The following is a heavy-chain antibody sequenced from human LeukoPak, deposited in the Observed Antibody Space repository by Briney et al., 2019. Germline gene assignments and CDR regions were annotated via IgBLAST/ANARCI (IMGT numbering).Heavy chain of an antibody. CDR3: AREERDSSGYYPGY. D-gene: IGHD3-22*01. Sequence: PSQTVSLTCTVSGGSISSGDYYWSWIRQPPGKGLEWIGYIYYSGSTYYNPSLKSRVTISVDTSKNQFSLKLSSVTAADTAVYYCAREERDSSGYYPGYWGQGTLVTVSS. V-gene: IGHV4-30-4*01. CDR1: GGSISSGDYY. CDR2: IYYSGST. J-gene: IGHJ4*02.